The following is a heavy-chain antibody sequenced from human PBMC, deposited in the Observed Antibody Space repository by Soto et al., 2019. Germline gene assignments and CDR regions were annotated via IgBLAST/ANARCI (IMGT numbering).Heavy chain of an antibody. CDR2: ISAYNGNT. CDR3: ARVLQLSRYCSSTSCPPHMDV. CDR1: GDAFTSYG. J-gene: IGHJ6*03. V-gene: IGHV1-18*01. D-gene: IGHD2-2*01. Sequence: ASVKLSSEESGDAFTSYGMRWARQATRQGLEWMGWISAYNGNTNYAQKLQGRVTMTTDTSTRTAYMELRSLRSDDTAVYYCARVLQLSRYCSSTSCPPHMDVWGKGTTVTVSS.